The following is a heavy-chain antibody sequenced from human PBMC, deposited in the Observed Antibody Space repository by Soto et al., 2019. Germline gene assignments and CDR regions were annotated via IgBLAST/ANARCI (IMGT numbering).Heavy chain of an antibody. D-gene: IGHD5-18*01. Sequence: GGSLRLSCAASGFTFSSYAMSWVRQAPGKGLEWVSAIGGSGDSTYYADSVKGRFTISRDNSKNTLYLQMNSLRDEDTAVYYCAKEHPKAGNTFGYPFDCWGPGTLVTVSS. CDR1: GFTFSSYA. CDR3: AKEHPKAGNTFGYPFDC. CDR2: IGGSGDST. V-gene: IGHV3-23*01. J-gene: IGHJ4*02.